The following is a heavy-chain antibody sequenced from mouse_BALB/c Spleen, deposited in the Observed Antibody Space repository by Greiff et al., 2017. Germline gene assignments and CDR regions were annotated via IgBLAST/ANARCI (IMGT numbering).Heavy chain of an antibody. J-gene: IGHJ4*01. CDR1: GYTFTSYW. CDR3: ASGTYYGNLYYALDY. CDR2: INPSNGRT. Sequence: QVQLQQPGAELVKPGASVKLSCKASGYTFTSYWMHWVKQRPGQGLEWIGEINPSNGRTNYTEKFKSKATLTVDKSSSTAYMQLSSLTSEDSAVYYCASGTYYGNLYYALDYWGQGTSVTVSS. D-gene: IGHD2-10*01. V-gene: IGHV1S81*02.